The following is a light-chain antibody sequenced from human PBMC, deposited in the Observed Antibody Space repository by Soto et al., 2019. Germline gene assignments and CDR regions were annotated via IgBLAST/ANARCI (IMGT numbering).Light chain of an antibody. CDR1: QTIDSW. CDR3: QQYNRLIT. CDR2: DAT. V-gene: IGKV1-5*01. Sequence: DIRITQSPPILCCSVLDSVTITCRASQTIDSWVAWYQQKPGKAPKLLVYDATSLESGVSSRFSGSGYGTDFTLSINNLQTDDFATYYCQQYNRLITFGQGTRLEI. J-gene: IGKJ5*01.